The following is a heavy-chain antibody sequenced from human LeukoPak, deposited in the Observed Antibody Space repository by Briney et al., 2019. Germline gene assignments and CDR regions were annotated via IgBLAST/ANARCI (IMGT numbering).Heavy chain of an antibody. CDR3: ARDRAVGYDSSGYDFDY. J-gene: IGHJ4*02. CDR2: INPSGGST. D-gene: IGHD3-22*01. Sequence: GASVKVSCKASGYTFTSYYMHWVRQAPGQGLEWMGIINPSGGSTSYAQKFQGRVTMTRDTSTSTVYMELSSLRSEDTAVYYCARDRAVGYDSSGYDFDYWGQGTLVTVSS. V-gene: IGHV1-46*01. CDR1: GYTFTSYY.